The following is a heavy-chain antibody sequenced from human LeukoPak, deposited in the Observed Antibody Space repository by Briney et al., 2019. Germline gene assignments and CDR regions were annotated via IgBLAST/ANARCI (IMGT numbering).Heavy chain of an antibody. D-gene: IGHD3-16*02. Sequence: GASVKVSYKASGYTFTGHSMYWVRQAPGQGLEWMGWIKPNSGGTNYAQKFQGRVTMTRDTSISTAYMELSRLRSDDTAVYYCARALPYYDYVWGSYRPIDAFDIWGQGTMVTVSS. CDR2: IKPNSGGT. CDR1: GYTFTGHS. J-gene: IGHJ3*02. CDR3: ARALPYYDYVWGSYRPIDAFDI. V-gene: IGHV1-2*02.